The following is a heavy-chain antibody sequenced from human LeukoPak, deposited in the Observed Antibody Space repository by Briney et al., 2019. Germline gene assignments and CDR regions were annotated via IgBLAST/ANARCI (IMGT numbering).Heavy chain of an antibody. CDR2: IYTSGST. J-gene: IGHJ5*02. V-gene: IGHV4-4*07. CDR1: GGSISSYY. CDR3: AREFYDSSGYNWFDP. D-gene: IGHD3-22*01. Sequence: SEALSLTCTVSGGSISSYYWSWIRQPAGKGLEWIGRIYTSGSTNYNPSLESRVTMSVDTSKNQFSLKLSSVTAADTAVYYCAREFYDSSGYNWFDPWGQGTLVTVSS.